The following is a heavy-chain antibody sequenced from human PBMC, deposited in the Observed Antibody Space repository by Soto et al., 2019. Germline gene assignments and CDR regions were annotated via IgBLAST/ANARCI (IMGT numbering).Heavy chain of an antibody. CDR3: ARRRSRYTWNDGYFDP. J-gene: IGHJ5*02. V-gene: IGHV1-2*04. Sequence: ASVKVSCKASGYTFTGYYMHWVRQAPGQGLEWTGWINPNSGGTNYAQKFQGWVTMTRDTSISTAYMELSRLRSDDTAVYYCARRRSRYTWNDGYFDPRGQGTLVTVPS. CDR1: GYTFTGYY. CDR2: INPNSGGT. D-gene: IGHD1-20*01.